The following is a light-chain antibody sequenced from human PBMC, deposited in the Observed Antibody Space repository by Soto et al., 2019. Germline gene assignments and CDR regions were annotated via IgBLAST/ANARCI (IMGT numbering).Light chain of an antibody. CDR2: DVT. Sequence: QSALTQPASVSGPPGQSITISCTGTSSDVGAYNYVSWYQHHPGKAPRLVIYDVTNRPSGISDRFSGSKSGNTASLTISGLLAVDEADYYCTSYTSISTYVFGTGTKLTVL. J-gene: IGLJ1*01. V-gene: IGLV2-14*01. CDR3: TSYTSISTYV. CDR1: SSDVGAYNY.